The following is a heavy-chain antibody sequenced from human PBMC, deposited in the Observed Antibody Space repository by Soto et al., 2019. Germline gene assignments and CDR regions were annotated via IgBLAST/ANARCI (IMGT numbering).Heavy chain of an antibody. CDR3: ARGGGGSQFLWFGP. V-gene: IGHV4-38-2*01. CDR1: GYSISSGYY. D-gene: IGHD2-15*01. J-gene: IGHJ5*02. Sequence: SETLSLTCAVSGYSISSGYYWVWIRQTPGKGLEWIGSIHHSEKSYNNPSLRSRVTMSLDTSKNQFSLRLTSVTVADTGVYYCARGGGGSQFLWFGPWGQGILVTVSS. CDR2: IHHSEKS.